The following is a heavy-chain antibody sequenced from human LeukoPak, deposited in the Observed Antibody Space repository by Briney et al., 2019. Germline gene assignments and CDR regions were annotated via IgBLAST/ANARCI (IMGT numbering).Heavy chain of an antibody. V-gene: IGHV4-59*11. CDR2: IYYSGST. Sequence: PSETLSLTCTVSGGSISSHYWSWIRQPPGKGLEWIGYIYYSGSTNHNPSLKSRVTISVDTSKNQFSLKLSSVTAADTAVYYCARDRAYYDFWSGYLDPWGQGTLVTVSS. CDR1: GGSISSHY. D-gene: IGHD3-3*01. CDR3: ARDRAYYDFWSGYLDP. J-gene: IGHJ5*02.